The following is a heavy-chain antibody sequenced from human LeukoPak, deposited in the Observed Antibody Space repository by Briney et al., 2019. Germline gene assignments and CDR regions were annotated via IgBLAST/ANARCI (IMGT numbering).Heavy chain of an antibody. CDR2: ISVSGTTM. CDR1: GFTFTDYY. D-gene: IGHD4-17*01. V-gene: IGHV3-11*01. Sequence: PGGSLRLSCATSGFTFTDYYMTWIRQAPGKGLEWIPYISVSGTTMYYADSVKGRFTLSRDNAKNSLYLQMNSLRADDTAVYYCARVGRLQYGDYVAFDYWGQGALVTVSS. J-gene: IGHJ4*02. CDR3: ARVGRLQYGDYVAFDY.